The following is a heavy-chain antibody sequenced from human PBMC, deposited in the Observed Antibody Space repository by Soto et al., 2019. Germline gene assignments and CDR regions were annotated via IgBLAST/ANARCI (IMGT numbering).Heavy chain of an antibody. CDR2: INPSGGST. Sequence: QVQLVQSGAEVKKPGASVKVSCKASGYTFTSYYMHWVRQAPGQGLEWMGIINPSGGSTSYAQKCQGRVTMTRDTATSTVYMELSSLRSEDTAVYYCARVSSWSCFDYWGQGTLVTVSS. D-gene: IGHD6-13*01. CDR3: ARVSSWSCFDY. J-gene: IGHJ4*02. CDR1: GYTFTSYY. V-gene: IGHV1-46*01.